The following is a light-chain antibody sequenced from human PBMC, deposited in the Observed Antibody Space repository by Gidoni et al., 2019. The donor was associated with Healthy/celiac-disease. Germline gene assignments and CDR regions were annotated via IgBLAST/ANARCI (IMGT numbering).Light chain of an antibody. Sequence: QLVLTQSPSASASLGASVKLTCTLSSGHSSNAIAWHQQQPEKGPRYLMKLNSDGSHSTGDGIPDRFSGSSSGAERYLTISSLQSEDEADYYCQTWGTGIRVFGGGTKLTVL. CDR2: LNSDGSH. CDR1: SGHSSNA. CDR3: QTWGTGIRV. J-gene: IGLJ3*02. V-gene: IGLV4-69*01.